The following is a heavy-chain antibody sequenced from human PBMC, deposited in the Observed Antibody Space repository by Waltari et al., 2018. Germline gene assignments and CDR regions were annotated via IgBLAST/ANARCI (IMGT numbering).Heavy chain of an antibody. CDR2: IHSSGST. D-gene: IGHD2-15*01. V-gene: IGHV4-61*02. CDR3: AREGDIGVNRGTYGLDV. CDR1: GGSISSDKYY. J-gene: IGHJ6*02. Sequence: VQLQESGPGLVKPSQTLSLTCAVSGGSISSDKYYWAWIRQPAGKAVEWIGRIHSSGSTDLNPALKSRVTIPFDTSKNQFALKLTSVTAADAAVYYCAREGDIGVNRGTYGLDVWGQGTTVTVSS.